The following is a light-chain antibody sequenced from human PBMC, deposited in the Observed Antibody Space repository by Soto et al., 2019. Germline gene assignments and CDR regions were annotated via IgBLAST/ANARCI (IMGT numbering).Light chain of an antibody. CDR3: QQRSNWPPLIS. CDR2: GAS. CDR1: QSVSSN. J-gene: IGKJ5*01. Sequence: ELVLTQSPGTLSLSPGERATLSCRASQSVSSNLAWYQQKPGQAPRLLIYGASTRATGIPARFSGSGSGTDFTLTISSLEPEDFAVYYCQQRSNWPPLISFGQGTRLEIK. V-gene: IGKV3-11*01.